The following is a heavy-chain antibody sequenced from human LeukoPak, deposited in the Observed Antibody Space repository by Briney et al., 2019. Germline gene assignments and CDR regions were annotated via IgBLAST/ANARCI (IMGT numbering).Heavy chain of an antibody. V-gene: IGHV1-3*03. CDR1: GYTFTSYA. D-gene: IGHD2-2*01. Sequence: ASVNVSCKASGYTFTSYAMHWVRQAPGQRLEWMGWINADNGNTKYSQEFQGRVTITRDTSASTAYMELSSLRSEDMAVYYCARAGCSSTSCYGEGNWFDPWGQGTLVTVSS. J-gene: IGHJ5*02. CDR2: INADNGNT. CDR3: ARAGCSSTSCYGEGNWFDP.